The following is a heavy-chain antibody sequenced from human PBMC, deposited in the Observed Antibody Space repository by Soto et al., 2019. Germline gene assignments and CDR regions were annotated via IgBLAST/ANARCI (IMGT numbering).Heavy chain of an antibody. Sequence: SETLSLTCTVSGGSISNSYWSWIRQSPGKGLEWIGYIYSSGSTNYNPSLKSRVTISVDTSKNQFSLKLSSVTAADTAVYYCARGYYGSGIWWFDHWGQGTLVTVS. V-gene: IGHV4-59*12. CDR2: IYSSGST. D-gene: IGHD3-10*01. CDR3: ARGYYGSGIWWFDH. J-gene: IGHJ5*02. CDR1: GGSISNSY.